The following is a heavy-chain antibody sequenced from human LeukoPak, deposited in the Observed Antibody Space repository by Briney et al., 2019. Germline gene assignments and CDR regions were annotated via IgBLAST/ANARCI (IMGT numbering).Heavy chain of an antibody. CDR1: GGSISSSNW. CDR2: IYHSGST. J-gene: IGHJ4*02. Sequence: SGTLSLTCAVSGGSISSSNWWSWVRQPPGKGLEWIGEIYHSGSTNYNPSFKSRVTISVDKSKNQFSLKLSSVTAADTAVYYCARRRSGIAVAGTIPRREVGRSPLDYWGQGTLVTVSS. D-gene: IGHD6-19*01. CDR3: ARRRSGIAVAGTIPRREVGRSPLDY. V-gene: IGHV4-4*02.